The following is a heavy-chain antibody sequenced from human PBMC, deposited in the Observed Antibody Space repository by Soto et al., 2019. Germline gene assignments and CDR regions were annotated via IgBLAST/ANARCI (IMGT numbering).Heavy chain of an antibody. D-gene: IGHD2-2*01. CDR3: AKDIVVVPAATNYYYGMDV. J-gene: IGHJ6*02. CDR2: ISYDGSNK. V-gene: IGHV3-30*18. Sequence: QVQLVESGGGVVQPGRSLRLSCAASGFTFSSYGMHWVRQAPGKGLEWVAVISYDGSNKYYADSVKGRFTISRDNSKNTLYLQMNSLGAEDTAVYYCAKDIVVVPAATNYYYGMDVWGQGTTVTVSS. CDR1: GFTFSSYG.